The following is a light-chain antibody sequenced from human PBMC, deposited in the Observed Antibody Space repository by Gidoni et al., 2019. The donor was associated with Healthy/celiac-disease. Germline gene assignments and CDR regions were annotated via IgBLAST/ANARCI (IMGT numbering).Light chain of an antibody. CDR1: QSVSSN. Sequence: EIVLTQSPATLSLSPGERATLSCSASQSVSSNLAWYQQKPGQAPRLLIYDASTRATGPPARFSVSGSGTDFTLTISSLEPEDFAVYYCQQRSNWPPGFTFGPGTKVDIK. V-gene: IGKV3-11*01. CDR3: QQRSNWPPGFT. CDR2: DAS. J-gene: IGKJ3*01.